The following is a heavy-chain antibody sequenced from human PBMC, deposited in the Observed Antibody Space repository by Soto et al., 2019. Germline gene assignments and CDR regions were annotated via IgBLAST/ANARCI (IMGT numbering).Heavy chain of an antibody. CDR3: ARYTVTAYFDY. CDR2: IYYSGST. Sequence: SETLSLTCTVSGGSISSGGYYWSWIRQQPGKGLEWIGYIYYSGSTYYNPSLKSRVTISVDTSKNQFSLKLSSVTAADTAVYYCARYTVTAYFDYWGQGTLVTVSS. V-gene: IGHV4-31*03. D-gene: IGHD4-4*01. J-gene: IGHJ4*02. CDR1: GGSISSGGYY.